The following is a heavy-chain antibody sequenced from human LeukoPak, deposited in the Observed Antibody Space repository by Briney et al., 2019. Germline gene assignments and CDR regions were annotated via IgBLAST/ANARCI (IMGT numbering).Heavy chain of an antibody. J-gene: IGHJ4*02. CDR3: ARGGDTTVVTLDY. CDR2: IYYSGST. D-gene: IGHD4-23*01. CDR1: GGSISSYY. Sequence: SGTLSLTCTVSGGSISSYYWGWIRQPPGKGLEWIGSIYYSGSTYYNPSLKSRVTISADTSKNQFSLKLSSVTAADTAVYYCARGGDTTVVTLDYWGQGTLVTVSS. V-gene: IGHV4-39*07.